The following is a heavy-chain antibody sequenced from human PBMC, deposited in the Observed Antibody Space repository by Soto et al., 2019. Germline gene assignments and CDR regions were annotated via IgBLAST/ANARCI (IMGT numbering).Heavy chain of an antibody. CDR3: AKDAPKPPHYYYGMDV. J-gene: IGHJ6*02. V-gene: IGHV3-30*18. Sequence: ESGGGVVQPGRSLRLSCAASGFMFSIYGIHWVRQAPGKGLEWVAVISYDGSSKYYADSVKGRFTVSRDNSRDTAYLQMDSLRAEDTAVYFCAKDAPKPPHYYYGMDVWGQGTTVTISS. CDR1: GFMFSIYG. CDR2: ISYDGSSK.